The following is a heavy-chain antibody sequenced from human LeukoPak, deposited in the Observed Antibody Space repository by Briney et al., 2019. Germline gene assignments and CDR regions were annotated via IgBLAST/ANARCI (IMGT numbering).Heavy chain of an antibody. CDR3: ARGPSTVTTIWFDP. Sequence: GGSLRLSCAASGFTFSSYAMHWVRQAPGEGLEWVAVISYDGSNRYYADSVKGRFTISRDNSKNTLYLQMNSLRAEDTAVYYCARGPSTVTTIWFDPWGQGTLVTVSS. CDR1: GFTFSSYA. J-gene: IGHJ5*02. CDR2: ISYDGSNR. V-gene: IGHV3-30-3*01. D-gene: IGHD4-17*01.